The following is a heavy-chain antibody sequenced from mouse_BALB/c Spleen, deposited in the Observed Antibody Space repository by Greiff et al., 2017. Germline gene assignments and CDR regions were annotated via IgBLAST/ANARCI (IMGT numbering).Heavy chain of an antibody. CDR1: GYTFTSYW. CDR3: ARDRYGSFYAMDY. D-gene: IGHD2-14*01. J-gene: IGHJ4*01. V-gene: IGHV1-7*01. Sequence: VHLVESGAELAKPGASVKMSCKASGYTFTSYWMHWVKQRPGQGLEWIGYINPSTGYTEYNQKFKDKATLTADKSSSTAYMQLSSLTSEDSAVYYCARDRYGSFYAMDYWGQGTSVTVSS. CDR2: INPSTGYT.